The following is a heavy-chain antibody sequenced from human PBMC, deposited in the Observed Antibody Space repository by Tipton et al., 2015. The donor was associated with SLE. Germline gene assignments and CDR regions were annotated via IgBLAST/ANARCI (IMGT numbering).Heavy chain of an antibody. CDR3: AKPGGGVSLYYFDY. D-gene: IGHD3-16*01. V-gene: IGHV3-23*01. CDR1: GFTFSSYG. CDR2: ISGSGGST. Sequence: SLRLSCAASGFTFSSYGMSWVRQAPGKGLEWVSTISGSGGSTYYADSVKGRFTISRDNSKNTLYLQMNSLRAEDTAVYYCAKPGGGVSLYYFDYWGQGTLVTVSS. J-gene: IGHJ4*02.